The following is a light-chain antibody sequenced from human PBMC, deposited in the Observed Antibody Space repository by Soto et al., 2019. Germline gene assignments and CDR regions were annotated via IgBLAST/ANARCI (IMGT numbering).Light chain of an antibody. CDR3: CSYTSSSTLYV. V-gene: IGLV2-11*01. J-gene: IGLJ1*01. CDR2: DVS. Sequence: QSALTQPRSVSGSPGQSVAISCTGSRSDVGGYKYVSWYQQFPGKAPKLIIYDVSRRPSGVPDRFSGSKSGNTASLTISGLQAEDEGDYYCCSYTSSSTLYVFGTGTKLTVL. CDR1: RSDVGGYKY.